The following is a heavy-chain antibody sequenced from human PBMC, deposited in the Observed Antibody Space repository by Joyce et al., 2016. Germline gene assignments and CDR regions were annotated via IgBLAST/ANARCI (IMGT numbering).Heavy chain of an antibody. CDR1: GASISSGNYY. Sequence: QLQLQESGPGLVKPSETLSLTCSVSGASISSGNYYWGWIRQPPGKGREWIGSISYGGTTYYSPSLKSRISVSKDMSKNQFSLKLSSVTAADTAVYYCARSLPRNAHANYWGQGTLVSVSS. V-gene: IGHV4-39*07. D-gene: IGHD5-24*01. J-gene: IGHJ4*02. CDR2: ISYGGTT. CDR3: ARSLPRNAHANY.